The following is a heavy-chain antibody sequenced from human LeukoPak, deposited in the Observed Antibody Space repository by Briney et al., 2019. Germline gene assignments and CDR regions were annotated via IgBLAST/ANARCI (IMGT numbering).Heavy chain of an antibody. J-gene: IGHJ3*02. Sequence: GGSLRLSCAASGFTFSSYWMSWVRQAPGKGLEWVVNIRQDESEKYFVDSVKGRFIISRDNAKNPLYLQMNSLRAEDTAVYYCARDRTPYDGNGYYDAHDIWGQGTMVTVSS. D-gene: IGHD3-22*01. V-gene: IGHV3-7*01. CDR3: ARDRTPYDGNGYYDAHDI. CDR1: GFTFSSYW. CDR2: IRQDESEK.